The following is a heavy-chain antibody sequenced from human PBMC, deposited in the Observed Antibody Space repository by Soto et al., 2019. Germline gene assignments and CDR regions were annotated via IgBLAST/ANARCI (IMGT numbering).Heavy chain of an antibody. CDR3: TTGRDDLLY. CDR2: IKSKIDGGTT. CDR1: GFTFNKVW. J-gene: IGHJ4*02. Sequence: EVQLVESGGGLVKPGGSLRLSCAVSGFTFNKVWMNWVRQAPGKGLEWVGRIKSKIDGGTTDYAAAVKGRVTITRDDSKDTLYLQMNSLKTEDTAAYFCTTGRDDLLYWGQGTLVTVSS. V-gene: IGHV3-15*07. D-gene: IGHD1-1*01.